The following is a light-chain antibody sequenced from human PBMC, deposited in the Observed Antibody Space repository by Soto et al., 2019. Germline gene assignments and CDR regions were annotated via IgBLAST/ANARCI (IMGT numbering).Light chain of an antibody. CDR3: QQYNSYSRT. CDR1: QSVSTR. V-gene: IGKV1-5*02. CDR2: DAS. J-gene: IGKJ1*01. Sequence: DIQMTQSPSSLSASVGDRVTIICRASQSVSTRLAWYQQTKGKAPKVLIYDASSWAGGVPSRFTGSGSGTECTLTISSLQPDDFETDYCQQYNSYSRTFGQGTKVDIK.